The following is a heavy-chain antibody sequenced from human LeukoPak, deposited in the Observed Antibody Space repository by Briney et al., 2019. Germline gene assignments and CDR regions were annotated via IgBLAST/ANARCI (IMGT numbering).Heavy chain of an antibody. J-gene: IGHJ6*03. V-gene: IGHV2-70*11. CDR1: GFSLSTSGMC. CDR3: ARMRGDGATVITPESYFYYYMDV. D-gene: IGHD4-23*01. CDR2: IDWDDDK. Sequence: SGPALVKPTQTLTLTCTFSGFSLSTSGMCVSWIRQPPGKALEWLARIDWDDDKYYTKSLKTRLTISKDTSRNQVVLTMTNMDPVDTATYYCARMRGDGATVITPESYFYYYMDVWGKGTTVTVSS.